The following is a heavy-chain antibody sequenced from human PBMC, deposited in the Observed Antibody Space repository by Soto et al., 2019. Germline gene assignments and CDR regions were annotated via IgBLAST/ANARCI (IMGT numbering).Heavy chain of an antibody. CDR1: GFTFSSYS. CDR2: ISSSSSTI. J-gene: IGHJ6*02. V-gene: IGHV3-48*02. Sequence: GESLKISCAASGFTFSSYSMNWVRQAPGKGLEWVSYISSSSSTIYYADSVKGRFTISRENAKNSLYLQMNSLRDEDTAVYYCASEGGGFYDSSGYYYSYYGMDVWGQGTTGTVSS. D-gene: IGHD3-22*01. CDR3: ASEGGGFYDSSGYYYSYYGMDV.